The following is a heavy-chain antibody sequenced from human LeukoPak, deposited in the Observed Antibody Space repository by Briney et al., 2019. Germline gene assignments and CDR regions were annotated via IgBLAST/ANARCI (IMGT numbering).Heavy chain of an antibody. CDR3: ARDIGSGSYHDAFDI. J-gene: IGHJ3*02. Sequence: PSETLSLTCTVSGGSISSYYWSWIRQPAGKGLEWIGRIYTSGSTNYNPSLKSRVTMSVDTSKNQFSLKLSSVTAADTAVYYCARDIGSGSYHDAFDIWGQGTMVTVSS. D-gene: IGHD1-26*01. CDR2: IYTSGST. V-gene: IGHV4-4*07. CDR1: GGSISSYY.